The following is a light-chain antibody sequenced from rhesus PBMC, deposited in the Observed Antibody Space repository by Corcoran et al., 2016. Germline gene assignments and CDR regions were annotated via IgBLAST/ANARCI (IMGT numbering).Light chain of an antibody. CDR3: LQHNSYPVT. CDR1: QGISNS. Sequence: DVRMTQSPSSLSASVGDTVTITCRASQGISNSLNWFQQKTGNALKLLIFAASSLGSGVPSRFSCSGSGTYVTLTISSRQPEDFAVYYCLQHNSYPVTFGGGTKVELK. V-gene: IGKV1-28*03. CDR2: AAS. J-gene: IGKJ4*01.